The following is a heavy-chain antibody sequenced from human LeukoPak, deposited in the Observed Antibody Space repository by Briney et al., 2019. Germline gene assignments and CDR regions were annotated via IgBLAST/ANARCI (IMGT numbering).Heavy chain of an antibody. Sequence: GASVKVSCKASGYTFTSYYMHWVRQAPGQGLEWMGIINPSGGSTSYAQKFQGRVTMTRDTSTSTVYVELSSLRSEDTAVYYCASESSSPYGMDVWGQGTTVTVSS. D-gene: IGHD6-13*01. CDR3: ASESSSPYGMDV. CDR1: GYTFTSYY. V-gene: IGHV1-46*01. CDR2: INPSGGST. J-gene: IGHJ6*02.